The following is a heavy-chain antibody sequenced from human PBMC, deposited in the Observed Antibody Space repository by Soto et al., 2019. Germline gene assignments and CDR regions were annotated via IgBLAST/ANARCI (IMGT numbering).Heavy chain of an antibody. V-gene: IGHV4-34*01. CDR2: INHSGAT. D-gene: IGHD3-10*01. J-gene: IGHJ4*02. CDR3: ARGRPGVRGIRFDS. Sequence: QVHLQQWGAGLLKPSETLSLTCAVYDGSFSDFYWSWIRQPPGKGLEWIGEINHSGATNYNPSLKCRVTISVDTSKNLSSLMANSVTAADTAVFYCARGRPGVRGIRFDSWGQGTLVTVSS. CDR1: DGSFSDFY.